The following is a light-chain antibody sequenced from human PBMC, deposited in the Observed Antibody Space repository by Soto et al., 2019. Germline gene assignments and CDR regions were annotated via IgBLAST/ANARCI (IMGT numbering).Light chain of an antibody. CDR3: QQYHTWPPYT. J-gene: IGKJ2*01. CDR1: QSVTSN. CDR2: GAS. V-gene: IGKV3-15*01. Sequence: EIVMTQSPATLSVSPGERATLSCRASQSVTSNLAWYQQKPGQAPRLLIYGASTRATGIPARFSGSGSGTEFPLTISSLQSEDFAFYYCQQYHTWPPYTFGQGTKLEI.